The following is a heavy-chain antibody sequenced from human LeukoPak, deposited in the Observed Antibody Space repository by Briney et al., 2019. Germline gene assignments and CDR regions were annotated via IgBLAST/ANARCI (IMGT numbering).Heavy chain of an antibody. CDR1: GFTFSSYA. Sequence: PGGSLRLSCAASGFTFSSYAMSWIRQAPGKGLEWVSAISGSGGSTCYADSVKGRFTISRDNAKNSLYLQMNSLRAEDTAVYYCANTILTGALWGQGTLVTVSS. CDR2: ISGSGGST. V-gene: IGHV3-23*01. CDR3: ANTILTGAL. D-gene: IGHD2-2*02. J-gene: IGHJ4*02.